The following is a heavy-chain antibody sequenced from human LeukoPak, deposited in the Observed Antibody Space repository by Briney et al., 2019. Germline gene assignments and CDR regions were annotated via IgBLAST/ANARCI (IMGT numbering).Heavy chain of an antibody. CDR2: INPNSGGT. CDR3: ASHRSGWYYYGIDV. CDR1: GDTFTGYY. V-gene: IGHV1-2*02. Sequence: ASVSLSCTASGDTFTGYYMRWVRQAPGQGLEWMGWINPNSGGTNYAQKFQGRVTITRDTSISTAYMELSRLTNDNAALYYCASHRSGWYYYGIDVWGQGTTVTVSS. J-gene: IGHJ6*02. D-gene: IGHD6-19*01.